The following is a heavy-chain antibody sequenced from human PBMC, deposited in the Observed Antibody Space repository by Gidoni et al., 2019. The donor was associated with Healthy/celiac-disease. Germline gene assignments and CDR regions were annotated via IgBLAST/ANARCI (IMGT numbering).Heavy chain of an antibody. CDR3: ARGYDSSGYYYPFQH. Sequence: QVQLQESGPGLVKPSQTLSLTFTVSGGSLSSGGDYWSWIRQHPGKGLEWIGYIYYSGSTYYNPSLKSRVTISVDTSKNQFSLKLSSVTAADTAVYYCARGYDSSGYYYPFQHWGQGTLVTVSS. CDR1: GGSLSSGGDY. D-gene: IGHD3-22*01. V-gene: IGHV4-31*03. CDR2: IYYSGST. J-gene: IGHJ1*01.